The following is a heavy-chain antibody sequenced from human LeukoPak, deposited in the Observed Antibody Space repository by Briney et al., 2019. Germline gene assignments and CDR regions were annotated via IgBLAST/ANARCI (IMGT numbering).Heavy chain of an antibody. Sequence: VGSLRLSCAASGFTFSSDAMSWVRQAPGKGLEWVSAISGSGGSTYYADSVKGRFTISRDNSKNTLYLQMNSLRAEDTAVYYCAKGHYYDSSGYFSSTDFDYWGQGTLVTVSS. V-gene: IGHV3-23*01. CDR3: AKGHYYDSSGYFSSTDFDY. CDR2: ISGSGGST. CDR1: GFTFSSDA. J-gene: IGHJ4*02. D-gene: IGHD3-22*01.